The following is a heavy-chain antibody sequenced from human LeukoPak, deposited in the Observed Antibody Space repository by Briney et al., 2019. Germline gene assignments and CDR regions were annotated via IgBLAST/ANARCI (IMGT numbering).Heavy chain of an antibody. CDR3: ARSSGSGSYYKLTYYYYYMDV. CDR1: GYSISSGYY. Sequence: SETPSLTCTVSGYSISSGYYWGWIRQPPGKGLEWIGSIYHSGSTYYNPSLKSRVTISVDTSKNQFSLKLSSVTAADTAVYYCARSSGSGSYYKLTYYYYYMDVWGKGTTVTVSS. D-gene: IGHD3-10*01. CDR2: IYHSGST. V-gene: IGHV4-38-2*02. J-gene: IGHJ6*03.